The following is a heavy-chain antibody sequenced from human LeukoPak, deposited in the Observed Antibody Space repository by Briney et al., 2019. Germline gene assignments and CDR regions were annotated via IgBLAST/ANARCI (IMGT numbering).Heavy chain of an antibody. CDR2: ISSDGTDT. CDR3: VGDILVMGY. D-gene: IGHD2-8*02. J-gene: IGHJ4*02. CDR1: GFTFSGYW. V-gene: IGHV3-74*01. Sequence: GGSLRLSCAASGFTFSGYWMHWVRQAPGKGLVWVSGISSDGTDTNYADSVKSRFTISRDNAKNTLYLQMNSLRADDTAVYYCVGDILVMGYWGQGTPVTVSS.